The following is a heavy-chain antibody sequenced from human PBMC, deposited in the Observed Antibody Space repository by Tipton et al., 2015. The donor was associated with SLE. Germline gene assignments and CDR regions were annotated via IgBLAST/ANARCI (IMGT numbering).Heavy chain of an antibody. J-gene: IGHJ4*02. CDR1: GAYINSNTYY. D-gene: IGHD3-3*01. CDR2: IYYSGNT. V-gene: IGHV4-61*05. CDR3: ARGFFHDYWSAEQGRKSFDFDN. Sequence: LRLSCTVSGAYINSNTYYWSWIRQPPGKGLEWIGYIYYSGNTNYNPSLKSRVTISVDTSKSQFSLQLTSVTAADTAMYFCARGFFHDYWSAEQGRKSFDFDNWGQGALVTVSA.